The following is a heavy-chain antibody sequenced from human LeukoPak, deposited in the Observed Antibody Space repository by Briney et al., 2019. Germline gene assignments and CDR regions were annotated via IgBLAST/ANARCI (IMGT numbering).Heavy chain of an antibody. Sequence: PGGSLRLSCAASGFTFSDYYMSWIRQAPGKGLEWVSYISSSGSTIYYADSVKGRFTISRDNAKNSLYLQMNSLRAEDTAVYYCARDTLPPHYDILTGYYIQIKGYFQHWGQGTLVTVSS. J-gene: IGHJ1*01. D-gene: IGHD3-9*01. CDR3: ARDTLPPHYDILTGYYIQIKGYFQH. CDR1: GFTFSDYY. V-gene: IGHV3-11*01. CDR2: ISSSGSTI.